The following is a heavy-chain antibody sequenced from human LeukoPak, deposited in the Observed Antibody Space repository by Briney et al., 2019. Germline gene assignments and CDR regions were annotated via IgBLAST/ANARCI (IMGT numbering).Heavy chain of an antibody. CDR2: INHSGST. D-gene: IGHD7-27*01. Sequence: SETLSLTCAVCGGSFSGYYWSWIRQPPGKGLEWIGEINHSGSTNYNPSLKSRVTISVDTSKNQFSLKLSSVTAADTAVYYCARDTLSKLGIPSGDAFDIWGQGTMVTVSS. V-gene: IGHV4-34*01. J-gene: IGHJ3*02. CDR3: ARDTLSKLGIPSGDAFDI. CDR1: GGSFSGYY.